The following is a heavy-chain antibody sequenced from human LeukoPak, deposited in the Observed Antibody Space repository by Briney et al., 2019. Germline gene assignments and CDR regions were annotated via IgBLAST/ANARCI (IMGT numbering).Heavy chain of an antibody. D-gene: IGHD5-18*01. CDR2: INPNRGGT. V-gene: IGHV1-2*02. J-gene: IGHJ4*02. CDR3: ASGYRFRN. Sequence: ASVKVSCKASGYTFTDYHIHWVRQAPGQGLEWMGWINPNRGGTDYAQKFQGRVTMTRDTSISTAYMELSRLRYDDTAVYYCASGYRFRNWGQGTLVTVSS. CDR1: GYTFTDYH.